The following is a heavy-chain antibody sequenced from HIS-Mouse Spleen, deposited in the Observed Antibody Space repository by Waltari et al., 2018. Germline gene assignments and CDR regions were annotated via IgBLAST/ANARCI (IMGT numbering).Heavy chain of an antibody. D-gene: IGHD2-2*01. J-gene: IGHJ4*02. V-gene: IGHV4-34*01. CDR3: ARSKGYCSSTSCYYFDY. CDR1: GGSFMGYY. Sequence: QVQLQQWGAGLLKPSETRSLTCAVYGGSFMGYYWRGARQPPGKGVEWIGEINHSGSNNYNPYLKSRVTISVDTSKNQFSLKLSSVTAADTAVYYCARSKGYCSSTSCYYFDYWGQGTLVTVSS. CDR2: INHSGSN.